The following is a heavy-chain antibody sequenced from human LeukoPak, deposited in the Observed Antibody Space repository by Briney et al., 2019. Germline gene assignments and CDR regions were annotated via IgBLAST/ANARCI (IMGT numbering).Heavy chain of an antibody. Sequence: GASVKVSCKASGGTFSSYAISWVRQAPGQGLEWMGGIIPIFGTANYAQKFQGRVTITADESTSTAYMELSSLRSEDTAVYYCARAIGKNANSYYYYMDVWGKGTTVTVSS. CDR2: IIPIFGTA. J-gene: IGHJ6*03. CDR1: GGTFSSYA. D-gene: IGHD1-14*01. V-gene: IGHV1-69*13. CDR3: ARAIGKNANSYYYYMDV.